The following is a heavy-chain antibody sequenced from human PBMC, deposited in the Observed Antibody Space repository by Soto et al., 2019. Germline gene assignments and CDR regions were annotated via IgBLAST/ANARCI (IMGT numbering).Heavy chain of an antibody. CDR3: AYSTGWYRHDV. D-gene: IGHD6-19*01. Sequence: QVQLQESGPGLVKPSGTLSLTCAVSGDSISSPKWWTWLRQPPGKGLEWIGDLLHGGTTNYNPSLKRRVTLSGDTSQTQFSLNLTSGTAADTVIYYCAYSTGWYRHDVWGQGTSVTVSS. J-gene: IGHJ3*01. CDR2: LLHGGTT. CDR1: GDSISSPKW. V-gene: IGHV4-4*02.